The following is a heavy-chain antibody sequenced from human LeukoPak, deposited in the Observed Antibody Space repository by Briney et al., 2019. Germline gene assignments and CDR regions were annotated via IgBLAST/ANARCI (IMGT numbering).Heavy chain of an antibody. CDR1: GFTFSSYS. Sequence: GGSLRLSCAASGFTFSSYSMNWVRQAPGKGLEWVSYISSSSSTIYYADSVKGRFTTSRDNAKNSLYLQMNSLRAEDTAVYYCARGIMVRGVIWAYWGQGTLVTVSS. J-gene: IGHJ4*02. V-gene: IGHV3-48*01. D-gene: IGHD3-10*01. CDR3: ARGIMVRGVIWAY. CDR2: ISSSSSTI.